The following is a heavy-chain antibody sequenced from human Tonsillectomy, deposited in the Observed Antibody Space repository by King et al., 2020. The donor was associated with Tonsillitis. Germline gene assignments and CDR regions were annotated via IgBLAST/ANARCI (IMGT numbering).Heavy chain of an antibody. CDR3: ARHPSEVATVTTY. Sequence: LQLQESGPGLVKPSETLSLTCTVSGGSIGSSGYYWGWIRQPPGKGLEWIGSIYYVGNTYYNPSLKSRVTISVDTSKNQFSLKLSSVTAADTGVYYCARHPSEVATVTTYWGQGKVVTVSS. V-gene: IGHV4-39*01. D-gene: IGHD4-17*01. CDR1: GGSIGSSGYY. CDR2: IYYVGNT. J-gene: IGHJ4*02.